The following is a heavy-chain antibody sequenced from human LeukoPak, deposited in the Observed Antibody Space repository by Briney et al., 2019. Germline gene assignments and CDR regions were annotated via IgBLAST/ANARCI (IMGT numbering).Heavy chain of an antibody. V-gene: IGHV4-30-4*01. CDR2: IYYSGST. J-gene: IGHJ6*02. CDR3: ARAVYSGYDFYGMDV. CDR1: GVSISSGDYY. D-gene: IGHD5-12*01. Sequence: SETLSLTCTVSGVSISSGDYYWSWIRPPPGKGLEWSGYIYYSGSTYYNPSLKSRVTISVDTSKNQFSLKLSSVTAADTAVYYCARAVYSGYDFYGMDVWGQGTTVTVSS.